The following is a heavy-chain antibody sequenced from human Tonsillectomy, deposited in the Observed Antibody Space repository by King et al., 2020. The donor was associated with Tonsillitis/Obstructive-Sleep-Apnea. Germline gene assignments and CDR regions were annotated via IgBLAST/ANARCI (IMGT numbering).Heavy chain of an antibody. Sequence: HVQLQESGPGLVKPSETLSLTCTVSGGSISSYYWSWIRQPPGKGLEWIGYIYYSGSTNYNPSLKSRVTISVDTSKNQFSLKLSSVTAADTAVYYCARQAGYSYALNWFDPWGQGTLVTVSS. V-gene: IGHV4-59*08. CDR3: ARQAGYSYALNWFDP. CDR2: IYYSGST. D-gene: IGHD5-18*01. CDR1: GGSISSYY. J-gene: IGHJ5*02.